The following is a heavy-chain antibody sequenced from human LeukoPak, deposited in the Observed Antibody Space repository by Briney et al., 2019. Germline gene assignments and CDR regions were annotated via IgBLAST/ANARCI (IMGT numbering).Heavy chain of an antibody. CDR3: ARVLGWAGFDY. CDR1: GGXLSSFY. J-gene: IGHJ4*02. Sequence: SETLSLTCTVSGGXLSSFYCSWFRQPAGKGLEWIGGIYSSGSTNYNPSLKSRLTMSVDTSKNQFSLRLSSVTAADTAVYYCARVLGWAGFDYWGQGTLVTVSS. CDR2: IYSSGST. D-gene: IGHD6-19*01. V-gene: IGHV4-4*07.